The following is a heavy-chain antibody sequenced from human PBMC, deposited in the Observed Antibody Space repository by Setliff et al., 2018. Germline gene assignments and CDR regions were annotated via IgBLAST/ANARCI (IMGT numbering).Heavy chain of an antibody. CDR1: GDSISSSDFY. CDR2: LHYTGST. CDR3: ARNPDFLQYSFDL. J-gene: IGHJ2*01. V-gene: IGHV4-39*01. Sequence: LSLTCTVSGDSISSSDFYWGWIRQPPGKGLEWIGSLHYTGSTFYNPSLKSRATVIVHTSKKQFSLKLKSMTAADAGVYYCARNPDFLQYSFDLWGRGTLVTVSS. D-gene: IGHD5-12*01.